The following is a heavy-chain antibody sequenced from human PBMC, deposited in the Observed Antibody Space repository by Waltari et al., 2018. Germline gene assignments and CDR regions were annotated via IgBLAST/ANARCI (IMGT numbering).Heavy chain of an antibody. CDR2: IAGSASTP. V-gene: IGHV3-23*04. J-gene: IGHJ4*02. CDR1: GFSFNKFA. Sequence: EVHLVESGGGLVQPGGSLRLSCAAPGFSFNKFAMSWVRQAPGKGLEWVSTIAGSASTPFYASSVKGRFTISRNTSKSTLYLQLNSLRPEDTAIYYCAKLSRGDPYYFDSWGQGTLVTVSS. D-gene: IGHD2-2*01. CDR3: AKLSRGDPYYFDS.